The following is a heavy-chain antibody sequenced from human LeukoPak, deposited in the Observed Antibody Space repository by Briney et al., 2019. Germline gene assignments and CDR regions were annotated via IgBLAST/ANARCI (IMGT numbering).Heavy chain of an antibody. CDR2: ISYDGSNK. V-gene: IGHV3-30*18. Sequence: GGSLRLSCAASGFTFSSYGMHWVRQAPGKGLEWGVVISYDGSNKYYADSVKGRFTISRDNSKNTLYLQMNSLRAEDTAVHYCAKEESGSYSHWGQGTLVTVSS. CDR1: GFTFSSYG. J-gene: IGHJ4*02. CDR3: AKEESGSYSH. D-gene: IGHD1-26*01.